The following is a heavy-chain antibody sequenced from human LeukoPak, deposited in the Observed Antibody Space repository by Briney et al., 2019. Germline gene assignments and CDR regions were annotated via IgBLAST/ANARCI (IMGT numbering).Heavy chain of an antibody. J-gene: IGHJ4*02. V-gene: IGHV3-30-3*01. CDR1: GFTSSIYA. CDR3: AKDCDGSNCFDY. D-gene: IGHD6-13*01. CDR2: ISHDGRNK. Sequence: AGGSLRLSCVVSGFTSSIYAMHWVRQAPGKGLEWVAVISHDGRNKYYADSLRGRFTISRDNSKNTLYLQVNRLRTEDTALYYCAKDCDGSNCFDYWGQGTLVTVSS.